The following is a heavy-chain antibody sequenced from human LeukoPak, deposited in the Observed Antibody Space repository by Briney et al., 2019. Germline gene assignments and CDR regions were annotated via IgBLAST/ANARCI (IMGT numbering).Heavy chain of an antibody. CDR1: GFTFSSYG. V-gene: IGHV3-33*01. Sequence: PGGSLRLSCAASGFTFSSYGMHWVRQAPGKGLEWVAVIWYDGSNKYYADSVKGRFTISRDNSKNTLYLQMNSLRAEDTAVYYCARDGTAWDIRYYFDYWGQGTLVTVSS. CDR2: IWYDGSNK. J-gene: IGHJ4*02. CDR3: ARDGTAWDIRYYFDY. D-gene: IGHD1-7*01.